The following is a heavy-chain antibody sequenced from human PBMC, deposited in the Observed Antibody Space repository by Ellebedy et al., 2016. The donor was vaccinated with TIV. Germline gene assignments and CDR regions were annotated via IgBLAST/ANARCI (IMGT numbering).Heavy chain of an antibody. CDR1: GFTFSSYW. D-gene: IGHD3-22*01. CDR2: IKQDGSEK. V-gene: IGHV3-7*01. Sequence: PGGSLRLSCAASGFTFSSYWMTWVRQAPGKGLEWVANIKQDGSEKYYVDSVKGRFTISRDNAKNSLYLQMNSLRAEETAVYYCARDGITMIVVVNHFDYWGQGTLVTVSS. CDR3: ARDGITMIVVVNHFDY. J-gene: IGHJ4*02.